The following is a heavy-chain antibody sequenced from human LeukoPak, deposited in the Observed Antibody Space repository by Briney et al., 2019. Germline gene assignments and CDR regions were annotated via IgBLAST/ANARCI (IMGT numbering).Heavy chain of an antibody. V-gene: IGHV4-30-2*01. J-gene: IGHJ2*01. CDR1: GGSISSGGYS. Sequence: PSQTLSLTCAVSGGSISSGGYSWSWIRQPPGKGLEWIGYIYHSGSTYYNPSLKSRVTISVDRSKNQFSLKLSSVTAADTAVYYCARGDWYFDLWGRGTLVTVSS. CDR3: ARGDWYFDL. CDR2: IYHSGST.